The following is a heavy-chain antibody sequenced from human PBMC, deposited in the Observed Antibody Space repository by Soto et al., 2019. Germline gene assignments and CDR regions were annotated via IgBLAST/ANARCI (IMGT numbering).Heavy chain of an antibody. CDR1: GFTVSSHY. CDR2: IQSGGST. Sequence: EVQLVESGGDLVQPGGSLRLSCAASGFTVSSHYMNWVRQAPGKGLAWVSLIQSGGSTFYADSVKGRFTISRDNSKNTLFLQMNSLRVEDTAMYYCSRDDVYCSGGSCYGLPMDVWGRGTTVTVSS. CDR3: SRDDVYCSGGSCYGLPMDV. J-gene: IGHJ6*03. V-gene: IGHV3-66*01. D-gene: IGHD2-15*01.